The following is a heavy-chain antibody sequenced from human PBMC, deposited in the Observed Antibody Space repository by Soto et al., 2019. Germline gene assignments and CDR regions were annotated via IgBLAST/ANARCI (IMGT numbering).Heavy chain of an antibody. CDR3: ARTRAVFKLERRHHYYYFEMKV. V-gene: IGHV1-2*04. CDR2: INPNSGVT. CDR1: GYTFAGHF. D-gene: IGHD1-1*01. J-gene: IGHJ6*02. Sequence: ASVKVSCKASGYTFAGHFIHWVRQAPGQWLELMGWINPNSGVTNIAHKFQGWVTMTRDTSITTAYMEVNRLKSDDTAVYYCARTRAVFKLERRHHYYYFEMKVWGQGTTDNVSS.